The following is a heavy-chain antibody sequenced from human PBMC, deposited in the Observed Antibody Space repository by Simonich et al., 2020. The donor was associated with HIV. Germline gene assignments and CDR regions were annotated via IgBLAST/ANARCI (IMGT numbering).Heavy chain of an antibody. CDR2: IYYSGST. V-gene: IGHV4-59*12. CDR1: GGSISSDY. D-gene: IGHD6-19*01. J-gene: IGHJ4*02. CDR3: ARGRPPGFSNGWYHFDF. Sequence: QVQLQESGPGLVKPSETLSLRCTVSGGSISSDYWSWIRQPPGKGLEWIGYIYYSGSTNYNPSLKSRVTFSVDTSKNQVSLKLSSVTAADTAIYYCARGRPPGFSNGWYHFDFWGQGTLVTVSP.